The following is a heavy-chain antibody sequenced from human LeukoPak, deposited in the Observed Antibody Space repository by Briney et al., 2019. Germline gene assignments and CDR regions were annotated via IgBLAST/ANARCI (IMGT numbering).Heavy chain of an antibody. CDR3: ARGRLLLRGMDV. CDR1: RGSFSGYY. CDR2: INHSGST. J-gene: IGHJ6*04. Sequence: SETLSLTCAVYRGSFSGYYWSWIRQPPGKGLEWIGEINHSGSTNYNPSLKSRVTISVDTSKNQFSLKLSSVTAADTAVYYCARGRLLLRGMDVWGKGTTVTVSS. V-gene: IGHV4-34*01. D-gene: IGHD2-15*01.